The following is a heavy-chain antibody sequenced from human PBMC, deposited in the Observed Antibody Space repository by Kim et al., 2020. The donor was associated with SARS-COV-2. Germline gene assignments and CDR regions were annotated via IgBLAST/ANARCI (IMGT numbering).Heavy chain of an antibody. CDR3: ASVWGSSVSYYYGMDV. Sequence: GESLKISCKGSGYSFTSYWISWVRQMPGKGLEWMGRIDPSDSYTNYSPSFQGHVTISADKSISTAYLQWSSLKASDTAMYYCASVWGSSVSYYYGMDVWGQGTTVTVSS. V-gene: IGHV5-10-1*01. CDR1: GYSFTSYW. D-gene: IGHD3-16*01. J-gene: IGHJ6*02. CDR2: IDPSDSYT.